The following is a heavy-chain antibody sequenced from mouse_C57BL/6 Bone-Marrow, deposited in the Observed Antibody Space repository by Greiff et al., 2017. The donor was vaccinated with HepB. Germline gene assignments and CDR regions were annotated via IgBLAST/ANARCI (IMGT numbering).Heavy chain of an antibody. Sequence: EVQLQQSGPELVKPGASVKISCKASGYTFTDYYMHWVKQSPGKSLEWIGDINPNNGGTSYNQKFKGKATLTVDKSSSTAYMDLRSLTSEDSAVYYCARKIGGTTVPCFDYWGQGTTLTVSS. CDR2: INPNNGGT. J-gene: IGHJ2*01. V-gene: IGHV1-26*01. CDR3: ARKIGGTTVPCFDY. D-gene: IGHD1-1*01. CDR1: GYTFTDYY.